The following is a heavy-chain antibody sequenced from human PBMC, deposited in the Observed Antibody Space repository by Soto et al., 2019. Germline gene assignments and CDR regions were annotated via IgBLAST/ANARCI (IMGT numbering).Heavy chain of an antibody. V-gene: IGHV1-69*12. D-gene: IGHD5-12*01. Sequence: QVQLVQSGAEVKKPGSSVKVSCKASGGTFSSYAISWVRQAPGQGLGWMGGIIPIFGTVNYAQKFQGRVTITAGESTSTAYMELSSLRSEDTAVYYCARGNHRWLQLWYFDLWGRGTLVTVSS. CDR2: IIPIFGTV. CDR1: GGTFSSYA. J-gene: IGHJ2*01. CDR3: ARGNHRWLQLWYFDL.